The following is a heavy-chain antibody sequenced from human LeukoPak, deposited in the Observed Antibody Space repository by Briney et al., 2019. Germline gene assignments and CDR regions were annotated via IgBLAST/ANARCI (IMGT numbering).Heavy chain of an antibody. J-gene: IGHJ4*02. D-gene: IGHD6-19*01. CDR3: ARGSSSGWYENFDY. CDR2: INPNSGGT. CDR1: GYTFSGYY. V-gene: IGHV1-2*02. Sequence: ASVKVSCKASGYTFSGYYMHWVRQAPGQGLEWMGWINPNSGGTKFAQKFQGRVTMTRDTSISTAYVDLSRLRSDDTAVYYCARGSSSGWYENFDYWGQGTLVTVSS.